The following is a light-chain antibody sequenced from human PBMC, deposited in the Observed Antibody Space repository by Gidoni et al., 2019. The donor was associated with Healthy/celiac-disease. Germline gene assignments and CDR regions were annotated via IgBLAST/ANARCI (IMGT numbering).Light chain of an antibody. CDR1: NSGSKS. Sequence: SYVLTQPLSVSVAPGKTARITCGRNNSGSKSVHWYQQKPGQAPVLVVYDDSDRPSGIPERFSGSNSGNTATLTISRVEAGDEADYYCQVWDSSSDHLYVFGTGTKVTVL. CDR3: QVWDSSSDHLYV. CDR2: DDS. V-gene: IGLV3-21*03. J-gene: IGLJ1*01.